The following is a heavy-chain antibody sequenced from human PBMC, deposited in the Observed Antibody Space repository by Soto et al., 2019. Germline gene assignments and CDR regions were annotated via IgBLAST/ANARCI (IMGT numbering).Heavy chain of an antibody. D-gene: IGHD3-22*01. CDR3: ARDSITMIQRFYY. CDR2: IIPIFGTA. J-gene: IGHJ4*02. Sequence: QVQLVQSGAEVKKPGSSVMVSCKASGGTFSSYAISWVRQAPGQGLEWMGGIIPIFGTANNAQKFQGRVTITADESTSTAYMELSSLRSEDTAVYYCARDSITMIQRFYYWGQGTLVTVSS. V-gene: IGHV1-69*01. CDR1: GGTFSSYA.